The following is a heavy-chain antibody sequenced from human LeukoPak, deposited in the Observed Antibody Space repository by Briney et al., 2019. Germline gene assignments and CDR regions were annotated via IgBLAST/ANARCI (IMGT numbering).Heavy chain of an antibody. CDR2: ISYDGSNK. D-gene: IGHD6-19*01. Sequence: GGSLRLSCAASGFTFSSYAMHWVRQAPGKGLEWVAVISYDGSNKYYADSVKGRFTISRDNSKNTLYLQMNSLRAEDTAVYYCARDQGRAVAATGWFDPWGQGTLVTVSS. J-gene: IGHJ5*02. CDR3: ARDQGRAVAATGWFDP. V-gene: IGHV3-30*04. CDR1: GFTFSSYA.